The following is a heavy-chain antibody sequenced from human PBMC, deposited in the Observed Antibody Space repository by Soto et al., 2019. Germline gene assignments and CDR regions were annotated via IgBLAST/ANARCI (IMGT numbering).Heavy chain of an antibody. V-gene: IGHV3-48*01. D-gene: IGHD3-22*01. CDR3: ARDYYDSSGYSAPFDY. J-gene: IGHJ4*02. CDR1: GFTFSSYS. Sequence: PGGSLRLSCAASGFTFSSYSMNWVRQAPGKGLEWVSYISSSSSTIYYADSVKGRFTISRDNAKNSLYLQMNSLRAEDTAVYYCARDYYDSSGYSAPFDYWGQGTLVTV. CDR2: ISSSSSTI.